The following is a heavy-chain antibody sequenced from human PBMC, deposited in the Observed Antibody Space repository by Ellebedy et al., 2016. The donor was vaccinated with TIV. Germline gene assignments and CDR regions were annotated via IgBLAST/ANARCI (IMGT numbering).Heavy chain of an antibody. CDR3: ARVGRYCSSTSCHYYYYMDV. J-gene: IGHJ6*03. Sequence: SETLSLXXAVYGGSFSGYYWSWIRQPPGKGLEWIGEINHSGSTNYNPSLKSRVTISVDTSKNQFSLKLSSVTAADTAVYYCARVGRYCSSTSCHYYYYMDVWGKGTTVTVSS. CDR2: INHSGST. CDR1: GGSFSGYY. D-gene: IGHD2-2*01. V-gene: IGHV4-34*01.